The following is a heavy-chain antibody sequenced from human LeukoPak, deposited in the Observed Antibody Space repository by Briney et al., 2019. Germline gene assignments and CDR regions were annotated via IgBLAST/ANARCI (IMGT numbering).Heavy chain of an antibody. J-gene: IGHJ5*02. V-gene: IGHV3-23*01. CDR3: AKGGYCSSTSCYVGWFDP. CDR1: GFTFSSYV. CDR2: ISGGGGST. D-gene: IGHD2-2*01. Sequence: PGGSLRLSCAASGFTFSSYVMNWVRQAPPQALEWVSVISGGGGSTYYADSVKGRFTISRDNSKNTLFMQMNSLRAEDTAVYYCAKGGYCSSTSCYVGWFDPWGQGTLVTVSS.